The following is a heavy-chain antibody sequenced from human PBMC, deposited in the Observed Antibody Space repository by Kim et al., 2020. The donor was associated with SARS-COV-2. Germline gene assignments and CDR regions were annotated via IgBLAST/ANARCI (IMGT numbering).Heavy chain of an antibody. CDR1: GFTFSSYA. V-gene: IGHV3-30*04. Sequence: GGSLRLSCAASGFTFSSYAMHWVRQAPGKGLEWVAVISYDGSNKYYVDSVKGRFTISRDNSKNTLYLQMNSLRAEDTAVYYCARGGQQLGLYSCWFDPWGQGTRVTVSS. CDR2: ISYDGSNK. D-gene: IGHD6-13*01. J-gene: IGHJ5*02. CDR3: ARGGQQLGLYSCWFDP.